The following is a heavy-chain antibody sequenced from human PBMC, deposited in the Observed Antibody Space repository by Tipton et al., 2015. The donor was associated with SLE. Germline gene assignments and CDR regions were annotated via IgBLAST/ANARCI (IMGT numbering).Heavy chain of an antibody. CDR2: ISSSSSYI. CDR3: AKAWGYGGNSGDYFDY. D-gene: IGHD4-23*01. J-gene: IGHJ4*02. Sequence: GSLRLSCAASGFTFSSYSMNWVRQAPGKGLEWVSSISSSSSYIYYADSVKGRFTISRDNAKNSLYLQMNSLRAEDTALYYCAKAWGYGGNSGDYFDYWGQGTLVTVSS. CDR1: GFTFSSYS. V-gene: IGHV3-21*04.